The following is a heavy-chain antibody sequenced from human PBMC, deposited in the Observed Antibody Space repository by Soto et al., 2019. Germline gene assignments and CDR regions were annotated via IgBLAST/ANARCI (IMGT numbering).Heavy chain of an antibody. D-gene: IGHD6-19*01. J-gene: IGHJ4*02. CDR2: ISYDGSKK. CDR1: GFTFSSFG. Sequence: QVQLVESGGGVVQPGRSLSLSCAASGFTFSSFGMHWVRQVPGKGLEWVALISYDGSKKYYADPVKGRFTISRDKSKNTLYLQMNSLRVEDTAVDYCAKDRGWSSADLDYWGQGTLVTVSS. V-gene: IGHV3-30*18. CDR3: AKDRGWSSADLDY.